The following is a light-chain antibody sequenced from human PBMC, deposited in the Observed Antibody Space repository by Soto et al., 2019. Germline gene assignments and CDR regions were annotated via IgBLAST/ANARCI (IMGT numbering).Light chain of an antibody. CDR1: QSVDNY. V-gene: IGKV3-20*01. CDR3: QQYGVSPT. Sequence: EIVLTQSPATLSLSPGERATLSCRASQSVDNYLDWYQQKPGQAPRLLIYAASTRATGIPDRFSGSGSGIDFTLTISRLEPEDSAVYYCQQYGVSPTFGGGTKVDIK. J-gene: IGKJ4*01. CDR2: AAS.